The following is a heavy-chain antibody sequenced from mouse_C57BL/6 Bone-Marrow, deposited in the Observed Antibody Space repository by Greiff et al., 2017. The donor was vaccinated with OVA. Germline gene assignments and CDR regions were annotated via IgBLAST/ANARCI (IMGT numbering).Heavy chain of an antibody. CDR3: ARWDYYYGSSDNY. D-gene: IGHD1-1*01. CDR2: IYPGDGDT. V-gene: IGHV1-82*01. J-gene: IGHJ2*01. CDR1: GYAFSSSW. Sequence: VQLQQSGPELVKPGASVKISCKASGYAFSSSWMNWVKQRPGKGLEWIGRIYPGDGDTNYNGKFKGKATLTADKSSSTAYMQLSSLTSVDSAVYFCARWDYYYGSSDNYWGQGTTLTVSS.